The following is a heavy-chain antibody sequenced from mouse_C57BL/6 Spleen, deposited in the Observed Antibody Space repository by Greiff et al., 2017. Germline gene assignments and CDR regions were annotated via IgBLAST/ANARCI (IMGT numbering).Heavy chain of an antibody. CDR3: ARYDYSNYEDAMDY. Sequence: EVMMVESGGGLVQPGGSLSLSCAASGFTFTDYYMSWVRQPPGKALEWLGFIRNKANGYTTEYSASVKGRFTISRDNSQSILYLQMNAMRAEDSANYYGARYDYSNYEDAMDYWGQGTSVTVSS. CDR1: GFTFTDYY. D-gene: IGHD2-5*01. CDR2: IRNKANGYTT. V-gene: IGHV7-3*01. J-gene: IGHJ4*01.